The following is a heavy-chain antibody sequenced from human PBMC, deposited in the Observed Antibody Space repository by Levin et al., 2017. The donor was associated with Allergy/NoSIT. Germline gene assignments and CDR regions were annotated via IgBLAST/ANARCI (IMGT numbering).Heavy chain of an antibody. Sequence: ASVKVSCRGSGYTFSNYYIAWVRQMPGKGLEWMGLIFPRDSETTYSPSFQGQVLISVDKSINTAYLQWGGLRASDTATYYCARRLSGTSSKGLDYWGQGTQVTV. CDR2: IFPRDSET. CDR3: ARRLSGTSSKGLDY. D-gene: IGHD1-26*01. J-gene: IGHJ4*02. CDR1: GYTFSNYY. V-gene: IGHV5-51*01.